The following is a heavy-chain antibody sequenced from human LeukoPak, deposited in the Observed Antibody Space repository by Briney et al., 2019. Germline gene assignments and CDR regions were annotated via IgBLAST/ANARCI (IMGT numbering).Heavy chain of an antibody. CDR1: GFTFSSYS. CDR2: ISSSSSYI. D-gene: IGHD6-19*01. J-gene: IGHJ3*02. Sequence: GGSLRLSCAASGFTFSSYSMNWVRQAPGKGLEWVSSISSSSSYIYYADSVKGRFASFRDNAKNSLYLQMNSLRAEDTAVYYCARILRGWYWGANDAFDIWGQGTMVTVSS. CDR3: ARILRGWYWGANDAFDI. V-gene: IGHV3-21*01.